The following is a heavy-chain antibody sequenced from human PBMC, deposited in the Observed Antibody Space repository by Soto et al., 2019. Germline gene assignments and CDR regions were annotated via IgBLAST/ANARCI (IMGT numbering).Heavy chain of an antibody. Sequence: GESLKISCKGSGYSFTSYWIGWVRQMPGKGLEWMGIIYPGDSDTRYSPSFQGQVTISADKSISTAYLQWSSLKASDTAMYYCARRYYDFWRGYYTDYYYYGMDVWGQGTTVTVSS. CDR2: IYPGDSDT. CDR1: GYSFTSYW. CDR3: ARRYYDFWRGYYTDYYYYGMDV. D-gene: IGHD3-3*01. V-gene: IGHV5-51*01. J-gene: IGHJ6*02.